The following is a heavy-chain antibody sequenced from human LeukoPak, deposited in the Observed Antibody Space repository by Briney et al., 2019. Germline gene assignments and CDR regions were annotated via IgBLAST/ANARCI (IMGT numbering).Heavy chain of an antibody. D-gene: IGHD6-19*01. V-gene: IGHV4-39*01. CDR3: ARLLAVAGNWHFDY. Sequence: SETLSLTCTVSGGSISNSDYYWGWIRQPPGKGLEWIGSLYYSGSTYYNPSFKSRVTISVDTSKNQFSLKLSSVTAADTAVYYCARLLAVAGNWHFDYWGQGTLVTVSS. CDR2: LYYSGST. J-gene: IGHJ4*02. CDR1: GGSISNSDYY.